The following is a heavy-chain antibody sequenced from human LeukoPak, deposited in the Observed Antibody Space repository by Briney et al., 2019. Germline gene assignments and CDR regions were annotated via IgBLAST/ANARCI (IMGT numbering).Heavy chain of an antibody. V-gene: IGHV3-NL1*01. CDR1: GFTFSSYA. J-gene: IGHJ4*02. D-gene: IGHD3-22*01. CDR2: VSSNGAKT. CDR3: AKTSREFRDSSGGYDY. Sequence: GGSLRLSCAASGFTFSSYAMHWVRQAPGKGLEWVSAVSSNGAKTYYADSVKGRFTISRDNSKSTLYLQMNSLRSEDTAVYYCAKTSREFRDSSGGYDYWGQGILVTVSS.